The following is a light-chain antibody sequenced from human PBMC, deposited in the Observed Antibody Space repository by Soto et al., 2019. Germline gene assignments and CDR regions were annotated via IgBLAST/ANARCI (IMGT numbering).Light chain of an antibody. CDR1: SSDIGAYNF. Sequence: QSALTQPASVSVSPVQSITISCTGTSSDIGAYNFVSWYQQHPGKAPKLMLYDVNIRPSGVSNRFSGSKSGNTASLTISGLQAEDEADYYCTAWTTSTTMIFGGGTKLTVL. V-gene: IGLV2-14*03. CDR3: TAWTTSTTMI. CDR2: DVN. J-gene: IGLJ2*01.